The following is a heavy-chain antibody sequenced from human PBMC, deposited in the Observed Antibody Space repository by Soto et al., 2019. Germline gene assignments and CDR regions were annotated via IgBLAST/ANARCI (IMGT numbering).Heavy chain of an antibody. CDR2: ISSSSSTI. CDR3: ASRNGGGSSLRFDY. CDR1: GFTFSTYS. D-gene: IGHD1-26*01. J-gene: IGHJ4*02. V-gene: IGHV3-48*02. Sequence: EVQLVESGGGLVQPGGSLRLSCAASGFTFSTYSMNWVRQAPGKGLEWVSYISSSSSTIYYADSVKGRFTISRDNAKNSLYLQMNSLRDEDTAVYYCASRNGGGSSLRFDYWGQGTLVTVSS.